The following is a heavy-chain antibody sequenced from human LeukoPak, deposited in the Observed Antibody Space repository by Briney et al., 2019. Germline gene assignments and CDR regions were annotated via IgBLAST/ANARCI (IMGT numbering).Heavy chain of an antibody. Sequence: SETLSLTCAVSGGSISSGGYSWSWIRQPPGKGLEWIGYIYYSGSTYYNPSLKSRVTISVDTSKNQFSLKLSSVTAADTAVYYCARALDYDILTGYHPYWYFDLWGRGTLVTVSS. CDR2: IYYSGST. D-gene: IGHD3-9*01. V-gene: IGHV4-30-4*07. CDR3: ARALDYDILTGYHPYWYFDL. J-gene: IGHJ2*01. CDR1: GGSISSGGYS.